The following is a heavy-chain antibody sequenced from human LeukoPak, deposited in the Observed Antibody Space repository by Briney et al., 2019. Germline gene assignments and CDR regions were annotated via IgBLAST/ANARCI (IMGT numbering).Heavy chain of an antibody. CDR1: GYTFTSYY. CDR2: INPSGGST. J-gene: IGHJ5*02. Sequence: ASVKVSCKASGYTFTSYYMHWVRQAPGQGLEWMGIINPSGGSTSYAQKFQGRVTMTRDTSTSTVYMELSSLRAEDTAVYYCARDLTYYYDSSGYSTGGWFGPWGQGTLVTVSS. V-gene: IGHV1-46*01. CDR3: ARDLTYYYDSSGYSTGGWFGP. D-gene: IGHD3-22*01.